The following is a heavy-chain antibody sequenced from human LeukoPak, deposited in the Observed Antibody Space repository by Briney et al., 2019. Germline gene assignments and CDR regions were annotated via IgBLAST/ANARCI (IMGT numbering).Heavy chain of an antibody. CDR3: ARVSPFYDSSGYNDY. J-gene: IGHJ4*02. Sequence: GESLKISCKGSGYSFTSYWIGWVRQMPGKGLEWMGIIYPGDSDTRYSSSFQGQVTISADKSISTAYLQWSSLKASDTAMYYCARVSPFYDSSGYNDYWGQGTLVTVSS. V-gene: IGHV5-51*01. CDR1: GYSFTSYW. CDR2: IYPGDSDT. D-gene: IGHD3-22*01.